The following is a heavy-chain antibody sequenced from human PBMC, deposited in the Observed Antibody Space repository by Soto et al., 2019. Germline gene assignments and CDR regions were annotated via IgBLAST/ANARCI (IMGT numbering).Heavy chain of an antibody. V-gene: IGHV4-39*01. CDR1: GGSISSSSYY. J-gene: IGHJ5*02. CDR3: ARRRGTRNSGIAARHHNWFDP. D-gene: IGHD6-6*01. CDR2: IYYSGST. Sequence: SETLSLTCTVSGGSISSSSYYWGWIRQPPGKGLEWIGSIYYSGSTYYNPSLKSRVTISVDTSKNQFSLKLSSVTAADTAVYYCARRRGTRNSGIAARHHNWFDPWGQGTLVTVSS.